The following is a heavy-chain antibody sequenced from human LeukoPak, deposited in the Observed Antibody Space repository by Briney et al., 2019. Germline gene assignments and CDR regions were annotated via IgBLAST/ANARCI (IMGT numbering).Heavy chain of an antibody. D-gene: IGHD5-24*01. CDR3: ARTGGYNSPFSF. V-gene: IGHV4-59*01. CDR1: GGSISSYY. J-gene: IGHJ4*02. CDR2: VSYSEST. Sequence: KTSETLSLTCTVSGGSISSYYWSWVWPPPGKGLEWIGYVSYSESTNYNPSLKSRVTISVDTSKNQCSLKLNSVTAADTAVYYCARTGGYNSPFSFWGPGALVTASP.